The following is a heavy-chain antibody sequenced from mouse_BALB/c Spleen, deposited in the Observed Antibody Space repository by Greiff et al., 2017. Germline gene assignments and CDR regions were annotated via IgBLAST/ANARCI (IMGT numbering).Heavy chain of an antibody. CDR3: ARGHYGNYEFAY. CDR1: GFSLTSYG. Sequence: QVQLKESGPGLVAPSQSLSITCTVSGFSLTSYGVHWVRQPPGKGLEWLGVIWAGGSTNYNSALMSRLSISKDNSKSQVFLKMNSLQTDDTAMYYCARGHYGNYEFAYWGQGTLVTVSA. D-gene: IGHD2-1*01. CDR2: IWAGGST. V-gene: IGHV2-9*02. J-gene: IGHJ3*01.